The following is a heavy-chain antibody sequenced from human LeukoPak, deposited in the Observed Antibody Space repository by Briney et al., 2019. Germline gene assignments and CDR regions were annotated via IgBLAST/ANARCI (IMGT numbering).Heavy chain of an antibody. Sequence: GGSLRLSCTASGFTLSSYAMTWVRQAPGKGLEWISSMSSGSRYIYYADSVRGRFTISRDNAKNSLYLIMNSLRAEDTAIYYCARDRPTGASRVFVVQWGQGTPVTVS. V-gene: IGHV3-21*06. D-gene: IGHD3-3*01. J-gene: IGHJ4*02. CDR2: MSSGSRYI. CDR3: ARDRPTGASRVFVVQ. CDR1: GFTLSSYA.